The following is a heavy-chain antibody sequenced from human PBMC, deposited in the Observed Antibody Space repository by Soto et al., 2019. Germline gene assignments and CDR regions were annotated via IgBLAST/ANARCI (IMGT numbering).Heavy chain of an antibody. V-gene: IGHV2-26*01. Sequence: QVTLKESGPVLVKPTETLTLTCTVSGFSLSNARMGVSWIRQPQGKALEMLAHIFSNDEKSSSTSLKSRLTISRNTAKSQVVLTMTNMDPVDTATYSCARTTVRDGYNLYFAYWGRGTPVTVS. D-gene: IGHD5-12*01. CDR3: ARTTVRDGYNLYFAY. J-gene: IGHJ4*02. CDR2: IFSNDEK. CDR1: GFSLSNARMG.